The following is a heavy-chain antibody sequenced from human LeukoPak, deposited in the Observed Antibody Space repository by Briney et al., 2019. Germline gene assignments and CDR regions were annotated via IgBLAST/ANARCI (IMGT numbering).Heavy chain of an antibody. V-gene: IGHV3-21*01. CDR1: GFTFSSYA. J-gene: IGHJ3*02. CDR3: ARDPDDYGDYVAFDI. D-gene: IGHD4-17*01. Sequence: PGGSLRLSCAASGFTFSSYAMNWVRQAPGKGLEWVSSISSSSSYIYYADSVKGRFTISRDNAKNSLYLQMNGLRAEDTAVYYCARDPDDYGDYVAFDIWGQGTMVTVSS. CDR2: ISSSSSYI.